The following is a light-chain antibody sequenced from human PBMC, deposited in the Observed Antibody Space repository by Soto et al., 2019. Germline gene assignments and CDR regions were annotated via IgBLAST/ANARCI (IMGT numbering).Light chain of an antibody. J-gene: IGKJ1*01. V-gene: IGKV1-5*01. CDR2: DSS. Sequence: DIQMTQSPSTLFASVGDRVTITCRASQSVRNWLAWYQQKPGRAPQLLIYDSSTLEPGVPSRFRGSGSGTEFTLTINGLQPDDFATYYCQQYDGYSPQTFGQGTKVEIK. CDR1: QSVRNW. CDR3: QQYDGYSPQT.